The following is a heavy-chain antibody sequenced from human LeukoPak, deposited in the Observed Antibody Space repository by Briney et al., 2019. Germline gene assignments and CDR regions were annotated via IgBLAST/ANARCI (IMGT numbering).Heavy chain of an antibody. V-gene: IGHV4-59*01. CDR3: ASWGVVSLSSYAFDI. D-gene: IGHD3-16*01. J-gene: IGHJ3*02. Sequence: SETLSLTCAVYGGSFRGYYWSWIRQPPGKGLEWIGYIYYSGSTNYNPSLKSRVTISVDTSKNQFSLKLSSVTAADTAVYYCASWGVVSLSSYAFDIWGQGTMVTVSS. CDR2: IYYSGST. CDR1: GGSFRGYY.